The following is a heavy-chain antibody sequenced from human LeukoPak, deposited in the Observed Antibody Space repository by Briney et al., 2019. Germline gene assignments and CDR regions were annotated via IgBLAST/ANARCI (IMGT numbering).Heavy chain of an antibody. CDR1: GFNFSTNG. J-gene: IGHJ2*01. CDR3: ARVVSYYGSAYRLLDL. Sequence: PGGSLRLSCEASGFNFSTNGMHWVRQAPGKGLEWVALIWFDGSNKHYADSVKGRFTVSRDSSKNTMYLQMNSLRAEDTAVYYCARVVSYYGSAYRLLDLWGRGTLVTVSS. D-gene: IGHD3-10*01. CDR2: IWFDGSNK. V-gene: IGHV3-33*01.